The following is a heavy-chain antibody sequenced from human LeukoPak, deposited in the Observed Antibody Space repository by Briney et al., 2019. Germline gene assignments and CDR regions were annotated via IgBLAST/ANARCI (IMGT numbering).Heavy chain of an antibody. CDR2: IRYDGNDK. CDR3: AKIGRSYDFWTGYYEEEVDYMDV. CDR1: GFTFSSYV. D-gene: IGHD3-3*01. Sequence: GGSLRLSCAASGFTFSSYVMHWVRQAPGKGLEWVAFIRYDGNDKYYADSVKGRFTISRDKSKNTLYLQMNSLRAEDTAVYYCAKIGRSYDFWTGYYEEEVDYMDVWGKGTTVTVSS. V-gene: IGHV3-30*02. J-gene: IGHJ6*03.